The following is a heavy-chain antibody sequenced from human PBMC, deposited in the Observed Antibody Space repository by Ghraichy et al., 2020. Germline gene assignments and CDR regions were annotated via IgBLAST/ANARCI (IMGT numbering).Heavy chain of an antibody. Sequence: ASVKVSCKASGYTFTSYYMHWVRQAPGQGLEWMGIINPSGGSTSYAQKFQGRVTMTRDTSTSTVYMELSSLRSEDTAVYYCARDKYWLAVAGTQTWFDPWGQGTLVTVSS. CDR3: ARDKYWLAVAGTQTWFDP. CDR2: INPSGGST. D-gene: IGHD6-19*01. J-gene: IGHJ5*02. CDR1: GYTFTSYY. V-gene: IGHV1-46*01.